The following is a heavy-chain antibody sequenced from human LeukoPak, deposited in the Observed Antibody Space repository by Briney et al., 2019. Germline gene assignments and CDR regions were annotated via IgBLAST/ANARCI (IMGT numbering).Heavy chain of an antibody. CDR2: IIPIFGTA. CDR1: GGTFSSYA. CDR3: ARDAVGSGSYKNWFDP. D-gene: IGHD1-26*01. Sequence: ASVKVSCKASGGTFSSYAISWVRQAPGQGLEWMGGIIPIFGTANYAQKFQGRVTITTDESTSTAYMELSSLRSEDTAVYYCARDAVGSGSYKNWFDPWGQGTQVTVSS. J-gene: IGHJ5*02. V-gene: IGHV1-69*05.